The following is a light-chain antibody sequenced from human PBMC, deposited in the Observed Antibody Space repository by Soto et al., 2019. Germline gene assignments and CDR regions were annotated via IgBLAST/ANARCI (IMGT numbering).Light chain of an antibody. CDR2: DIS. CDR1: SSDDGSPYNY. Sequence: QSALTQPASVSGSPGQSITISCTGTSSDDGSPYNYVSWFQQHPGKAPKLMIYDISNRPSGISNRFSGSKSGNTASLTISGLQAEDEGDYYCSSYTTTDTYVFGPGTKLTVL. CDR3: SSYTTTDTYV. V-gene: IGLV2-14*03. J-gene: IGLJ1*01.